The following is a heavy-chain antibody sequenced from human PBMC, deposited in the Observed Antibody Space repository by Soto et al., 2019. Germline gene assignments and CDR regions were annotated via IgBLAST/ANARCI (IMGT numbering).Heavy chain of an antibody. CDR1: GDSISTFY. Sequence: SETLSLTCTVSGDSISTFYWVWMRQSPGKELEWVGYVYYTGSTTYNPSLKRRDTISVDRSKNQCSLKLTSANAAYTAVYYCARGRTVRNYADDSSDYFYFFDYWGQGTQVTVSS. J-gene: IGHJ4*02. CDR2: VYYTGST. V-gene: IGHV4-59*01. CDR3: ARGRTVRNYADDSSDYFYFFDY. D-gene: IGHD3-22*01.